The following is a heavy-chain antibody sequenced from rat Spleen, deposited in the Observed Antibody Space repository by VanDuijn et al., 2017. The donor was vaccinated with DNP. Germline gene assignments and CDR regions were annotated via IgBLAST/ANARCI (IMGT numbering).Heavy chain of an antibody. CDR3: ARWYNYFDY. V-gene: IGHV3-1*01. CDR1: AYSITTNY. Sequence: EVQLQESGPGLVKPSQSLSLTCSVTAYSITTNYWGWIRKFPGNKMEWVGHISYSGGPSYNPSLKRRSSITRYTSQNHFFLQLNSVTTEDTATYYCARWYNYFDYWGQGVMVTVSS. J-gene: IGHJ2*01. D-gene: IGHD1-5*01. CDR2: ISYSGGP.